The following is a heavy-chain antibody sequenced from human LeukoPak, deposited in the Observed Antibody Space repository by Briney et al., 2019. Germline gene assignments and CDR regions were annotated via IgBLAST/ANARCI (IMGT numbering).Heavy chain of an antibody. D-gene: IGHD3-10*01. Sequence: ASAKVSCKASGYTFTSYGISWVRQAPGQGLEWMGWISAYNGNTNYAQKLQGRVTMTTDTSTSTAYMELRSLRSDDTAVYYCARPERYYGSGSFSFWGQGTLVTVSS. CDR1: GYTFTSYG. V-gene: IGHV1-18*01. CDR2: ISAYNGNT. J-gene: IGHJ4*02. CDR3: ARPERYYGSGSFSF.